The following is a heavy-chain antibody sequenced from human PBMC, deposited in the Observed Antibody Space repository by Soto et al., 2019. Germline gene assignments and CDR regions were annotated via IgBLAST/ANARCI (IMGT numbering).Heavy chain of an antibody. CDR3: ARDNPIETVYYYYGMDV. Sequence: GSLRLSCAASGFTFSSYWMSWVREAPGKGLEWVANIKQDGSEKYYVDSVKGRFTISRDNAKNSLYLQMNSLRAEDTAVYYCARDNPIETVYYYYGMDVWGQGTTVTVSS. D-gene: IGHD3-16*02. CDR2: IKQDGSEK. CDR1: GFTFSSYW. J-gene: IGHJ6*02. V-gene: IGHV3-7*05.